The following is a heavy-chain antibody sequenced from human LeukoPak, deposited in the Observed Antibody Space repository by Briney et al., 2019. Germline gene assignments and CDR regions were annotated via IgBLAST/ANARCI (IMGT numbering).Heavy chain of an antibody. Sequence: PSETLSLTCTVSGGSISSGDYYWSWIRQPPGKGLEWIGYIYYSGSTYYNPSLKSRVTISVDTSKNQFSLKLSSVTAADTAVYYCAKDSTGSLVFLGLTHLDYFDYWGQGTLVTVSS. CDR1: GGSISSGDYY. V-gene: IGHV4-30-4*01. CDR2: IYYSGST. J-gene: IGHJ4*02. D-gene: IGHD3-10*01. CDR3: AKDSTGSLVFLGLTHLDYFDY.